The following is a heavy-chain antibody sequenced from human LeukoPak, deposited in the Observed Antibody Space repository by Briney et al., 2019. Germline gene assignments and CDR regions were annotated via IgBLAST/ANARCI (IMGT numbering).Heavy chain of an antibody. D-gene: IGHD3-22*01. V-gene: IGHV3-30-3*01. Sequence: GGSLRLSCAASGFTFSSYAMHWVRQAPGKGLEWVAVISYDGSNKYYADSVKGRFTISRDNSKNTLYLQMNSLRAEDTAVYYCARDHYPTYYYDSSQNAFDIWGQGTMVTVSS. J-gene: IGHJ3*02. CDR2: ISYDGSNK. CDR3: ARDHYPTYYYDSSQNAFDI. CDR1: GFTFSSYA.